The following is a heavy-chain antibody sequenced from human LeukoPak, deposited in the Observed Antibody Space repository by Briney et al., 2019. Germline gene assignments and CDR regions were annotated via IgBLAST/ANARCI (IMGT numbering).Heavy chain of an antibody. CDR3: ARDTAMVIRFDP. D-gene: IGHD5-18*01. V-gene: IGHV1-18*01. CDR2: ISAYNGNT. CDR1: GYTFTSYG. Sequence: ASVKVSCKASGYTFTSYGISWVRQAPGQGLEWMGWISAYNGNTNYAQKPQGRVTMTTDTSTSTAYMELRSLRSDDTAVYYCARDTAMVIRFDPWGQGTLVTVSS. J-gene: IGHJ5*02.